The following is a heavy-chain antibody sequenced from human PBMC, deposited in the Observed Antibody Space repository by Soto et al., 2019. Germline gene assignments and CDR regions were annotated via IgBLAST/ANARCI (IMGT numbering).Heavy chain of an antibody. V-gene: IGHV3-23*01. Sequence: GGSLRLSCAASGFTFSTYAMSWVRQGPGKGLEWVSSISVSGGPYYADPVKGRFTVSRDNSKDTLYLQMNSLTAEDTAVYFCAKNYFFDSWGPGTLVTVSS. CDR2: ISVSGGP. J-gene: IGHJ4*02. CDR3: AKNYFFDS. CDR1: GFTFSTYA.